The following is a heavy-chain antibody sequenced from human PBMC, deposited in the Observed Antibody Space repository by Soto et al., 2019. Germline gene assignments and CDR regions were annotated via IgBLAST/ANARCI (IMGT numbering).Heavy chain of an antibody. D-gene: IGHD6-19*01. CDR1: GFTFSSYS. V-gene: IGHV3-23*01. J-gene: IGHJ6*02. Sequence: GGSLILSCAASGFTFSSYSMSWVRQATGKGLEWVAAICDNGSNTYYADSVKGRFTISRDNSKNTLYLQMNSLRAEDAAVYYCAKDLGAVAPYNYYYYGMDVWGQGTTVTVSS. CDR3: AKDLGAVAPYNYYYYGMDV. CDR2: ICDNGSNT.